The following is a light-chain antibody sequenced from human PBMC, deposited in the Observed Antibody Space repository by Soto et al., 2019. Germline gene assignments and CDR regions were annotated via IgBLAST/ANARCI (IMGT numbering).Light chain of an antibody. V-gene: IGKV1-5*01. Sequence: DIQMTQSPSTLSASVGDRVTITCRASQGISSYLGWYQQKPGKAPNLLIYDASSLESGVPSRFSGSGSGTEFTLTISSLQPDDFATYYCQQYNSYSWTFGQGTKVDIK. CDR2: DAS. J-gene: IGKJ1*01. CDR1: QGISSY. CDR3: QQYNSYSWT.